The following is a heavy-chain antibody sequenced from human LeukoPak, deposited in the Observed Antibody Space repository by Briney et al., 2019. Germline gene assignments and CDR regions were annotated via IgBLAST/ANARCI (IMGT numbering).Heavy chain of an antibody. CDR2: ISSSSSYI. V-gene: IGHV3-21*01. D-gene: IGHD5-18*01. CDR1: GFTFSSYW. CDR3: ARGTTGYSYGPHFDY. Sequence: GGSLRLSCAASGFTFSSYWMHWVRQAPGKGLEWVSSISSSSSYIYYADSVKGRFTISRDNAKNSLYLQMNSLRAEDTAVYYCARGTTGYSYGPHFDYWGQGTLVTVSS. J-gene: IGHJ4*02.